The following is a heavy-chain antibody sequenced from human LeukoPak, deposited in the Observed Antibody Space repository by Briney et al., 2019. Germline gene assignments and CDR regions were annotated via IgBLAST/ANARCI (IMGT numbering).Heavy chain of an antibody. Sequence: ASVEVSCKASGYTFTSYYMHWVRQAPGQGLEWMGIINPSGGSTSYAQKFQGRVTMTRDMSTSTVYMELSSLRSEDTAVYYCARDRYYDFWSGSTERGTWFDPWGQGTLVTVSS. CDR1: GYTFTSYY. J-gene: IGHJ5*02. D-gene: IGHD3-3*01. CDR2: INPSGGST. V-gene: IGHV1-46*01. CDR3: ARDRYYDFWSGSTERGTWFDP.